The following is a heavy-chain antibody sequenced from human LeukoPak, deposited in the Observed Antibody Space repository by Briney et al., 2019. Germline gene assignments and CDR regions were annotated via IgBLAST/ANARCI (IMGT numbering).Heavy chain of an antibody. Sequence: GGSLRLSCAASGFTFSSYGMHWVRQAPGKGLEWVAVIWYDGSNKYYADSVKGRFTISRDNSKNTVSLQMNSLRAEDTAVYYCAKGERVYCSASTCYPFDYWGQGILVSVSS. V-gene: IGHV3-33*06. J-gene: IGHJ4*02. CDR2: IWYDGSNK. CDR1: GFTFSSYG. CDR3: AKGERVYCSASTCYPFDY. D-gene: IGHD2-15*01.